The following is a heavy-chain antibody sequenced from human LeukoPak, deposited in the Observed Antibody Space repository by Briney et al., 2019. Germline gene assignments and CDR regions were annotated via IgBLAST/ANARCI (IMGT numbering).Heavy chain of an antibody. D-gene: IGHD3-3*01. Sequence: GGSLRLSCAASGFTFSSYWMSWVRQAPGKGLEWVANIKQDGSEKYYVDSVKGRFTISRDNAKNSLYLQMNSLRAEDTAVYYCAKDLLDITIFGVVFDYWGQGTLVTVSS. V-gene: IGHV3-7*03. CDR1: GFTFSSYW. CDR2: IKQDGSEK. CDR3: AKDLLDITIFGVVFDY. J-gene: IGHJ4*02.